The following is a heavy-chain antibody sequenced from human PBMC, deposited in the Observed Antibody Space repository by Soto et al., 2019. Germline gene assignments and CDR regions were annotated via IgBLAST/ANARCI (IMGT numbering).Heavy chain of an antibody. D-gene: IGHD3-3*01. J-gene: IGHJ5*02. CDR2: IKSKTDGGTT. CDR3: TTGTYYDFWSGYYPGGWFDP. CDR1: GFTFSNAW. V-gene: IGHV3-15*01. Sequence: EVQLVGSGGGLVKPGGSLRLSCAASGFTFSNAWMSWVRQAPGKGLEWVGRIKSKTDGGTTDYAAPVKGRFTISRDDSKNTLYLQMNSLKTEDTAVYYCTTGTYYDFWSGYYPGGWFDPWGQGTLVTVSS.